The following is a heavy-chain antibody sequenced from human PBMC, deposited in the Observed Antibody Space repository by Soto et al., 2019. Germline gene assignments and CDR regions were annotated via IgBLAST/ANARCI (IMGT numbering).Heavy chain of an antibody. CDR1: GYTFTSSG. CDR2: ISPYNGNT. Sequence: QVQLVQSGAEVQKPGASVKVSCKASGYTFTSSGIGWVRQAPGQGLEWMGWISPYNGNTNYAQKRQGRVTMTTDTSTSTAYMEVRSLRSDDTAVYDCATLTYTSGLDYWGQGTLVTVSS. CDR3: ATLTYTSGLDY. V-gene: IGHV1-18*01. D-gene: IGHD6-19*01. J-gene: IGHJ4*02.